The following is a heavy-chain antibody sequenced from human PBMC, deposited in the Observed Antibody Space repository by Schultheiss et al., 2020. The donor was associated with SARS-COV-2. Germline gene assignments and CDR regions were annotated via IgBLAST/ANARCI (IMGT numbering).Heavy chain of an antibody. D-gene: IGHD1-1*01. CDR3: ARETPGTALEPRGRVDY. CDR2: IKSKTDGGTT. CDR1: GFTFSSYG. Sequence: GGSLRLSCAASGFTFSSYGMHWVRQAPGKGLEWVGRIKSKTDGGTTDYAAPVKGRFTISRDDSKNTLYLQMNSLRAEDTAVYYCARETPGTALEPRGRVDYWGQGTLVTVSS. J-gene: IGHJ4*02. V-gene: IGHV3-15*01.